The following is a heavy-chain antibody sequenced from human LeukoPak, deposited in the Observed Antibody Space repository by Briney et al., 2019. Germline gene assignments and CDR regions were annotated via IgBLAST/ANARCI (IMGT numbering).Heavy chain of an antibody. D-gene: IGHD3-9*01. J-gene: IGHJ4*02. V-gene: IGHV1-18*01. Sequence: ASVKVSCKASGYTFTSYGISWVRQAPGQGLEWMGWISAYNGNTNYAQKLQGRVIMTTDTSTSTAYMELRSLRSDDTAVYYCARGGYDILTGYYPSPYFDYWGQGTLVTVSS. CDR2: ISAYNGNT. CDR1: GYTFTSYG. CDR3: ARGGYDILTGYYPSPYFDY.